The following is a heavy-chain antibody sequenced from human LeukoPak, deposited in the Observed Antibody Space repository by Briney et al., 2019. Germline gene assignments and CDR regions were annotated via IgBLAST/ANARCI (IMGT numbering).Heavy chain of an antibody. CDR3: ARFDSSGSDAFDI. CDR2: IYYSGST. J-gene: IGHJ3*02. Sequence: SETLSLTCTVSGGSISSYYWSWIRQPPGKGLEWIGYIYYSGSTNYNPSLKSRVTISVDTSKNQFSLKQSSVTAADTAVYYCARFDSSGSDAFDIWGQGTMVTVSS. CDR1: GGSISSYY. V-gene: IGHV4-59*01. D-gene: IGHD3-22*01.